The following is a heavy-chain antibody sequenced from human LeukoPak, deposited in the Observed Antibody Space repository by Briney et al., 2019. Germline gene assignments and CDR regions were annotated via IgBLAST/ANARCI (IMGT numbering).Heavy chain of an antibody. CDR1: GGSISSSNW. Sequence: SGTLSLTCAVSGGSISSSNWWSWVRQPPGKGLEWIGEIYHSGSTNYSPSLKSRVTISVDKSKNQFSLKLSSVTAADTAVYYCARDQVDAAVVRRVYYFDYWGQGTLVTVSS. J-gene: IGHJ4*02. D-gene: IGHD5-18*01. CDR2: IYHSGST. V-gene: IGHV4-4*02. CDR3: ARDQVDAAVVRRVYYFDY.